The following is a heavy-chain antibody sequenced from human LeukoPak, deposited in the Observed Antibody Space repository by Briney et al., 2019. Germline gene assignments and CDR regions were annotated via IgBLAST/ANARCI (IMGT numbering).Heavy chain of an antibody. CDR3: ARDVFWRGSDY. CDR2: IYYSGST. J-gene: IGHJ4*02. Sequence: SETLSLTCTVSGGSISSYYWSWIRQPPGKGLEWIGYIYYSGSTNYNPSLKSRVTISVDTSKNQFSLKLTSVTAADTAVYYCARDVFWRGSDYWGQGTLVTVSS. CDR1: GGSISSYY. V-gene: IGHV4-59*01. D-gene: IGHD3-3*01.